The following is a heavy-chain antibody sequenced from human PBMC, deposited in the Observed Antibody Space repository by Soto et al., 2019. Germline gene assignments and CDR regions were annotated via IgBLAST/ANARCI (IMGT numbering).Heavy chain of an antibody. J-gene: IGHJ6*02. V-gene: IGHV3-30-3*01. Sequence: GGSLRLSCAASGFTFSSYAMHWVRQAPGKGLEWVAVISYDGSNKYYADSVKGRFTISRDNSKNTLYLQMNSLRAEDTAVYYCARDRPLKAAAVGAWGGGNYYYYGMDVWGQGTTVTVSS. D-gene: IGHD6-13*01. CDR1: GFTFSSYA. CDR2: ISYDGSNK. CDR3: ARDRPLKAAAVGAWGGGNYYYYGMDV.